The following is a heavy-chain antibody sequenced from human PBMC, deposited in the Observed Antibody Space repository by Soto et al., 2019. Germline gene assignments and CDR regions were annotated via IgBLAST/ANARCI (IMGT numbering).Heavy chain of an antibody. CDR2: IKSKTDGGTT. CDR1: GFTFINAW. CDR3: TTDKNGSYSSGWYGY. J-gene: IGHJ4*02. D-gene: IGHD6-19*01. Sequence: GGSLRLSCAASGFTFINAWMNWVRQAPGKGLEWVGRIKSKTDGGTTDYAAPVKGRFTISRDDSKNTLYLQMNSLKTEDTAVYYCTTDKNGSYSSGWYGYWGQGTLVTVSS. V-gene: IGHV3-15*07.